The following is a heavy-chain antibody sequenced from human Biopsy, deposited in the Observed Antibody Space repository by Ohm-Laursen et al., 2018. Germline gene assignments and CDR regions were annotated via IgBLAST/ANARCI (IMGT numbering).Heavy chain of an antibody. D-gene: IGHD2-15*01. J-gene: IGHJ6*02. CDR1: GVSITAYY. Sequence: GTLSLTCTVSGVSITAYYWSWIRQPPGKGLECIGNIHHSGSTNYNPSLKSRLTISVDTSKNQFSLKLSSVTAADTAVYYCARMDCSGGSCHYYTYGMDVWGQGTTVTVSS. V-gene: IGHV4-4*09. CDR3: ARMDCSGGSCHYYTYGMDV. CDR2: IHHSGST.